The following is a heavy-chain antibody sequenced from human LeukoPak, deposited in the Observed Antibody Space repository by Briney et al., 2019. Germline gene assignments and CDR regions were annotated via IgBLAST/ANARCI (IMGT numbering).Heavy chain of an antibody. CDR2: IYTSGST. CDR3: AREKYQLPRQYYYYYMDV. Sequence: SQTLSLTCTVSGGSISSGSYYWSWIRQPAGKGLEWIGRIYTSGSTNYNPSLKSRVTISVDTSKNQFSLKLSSVTAADTAVYYCAREKYQLPRQYYYYYMDVWGKGTTVTVSS. V-gene: IGHV4-61*02. J-gene: IGHJ6*03. D-gene: IGHD2-2*01. CDR1: GGSISSGSYY.